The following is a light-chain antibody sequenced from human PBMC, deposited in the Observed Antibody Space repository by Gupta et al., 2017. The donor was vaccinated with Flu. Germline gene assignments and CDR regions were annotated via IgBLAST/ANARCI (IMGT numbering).Light chain of an antibody. Sequence: DIQMTQSPSSLSASVGDRVTISCRASQSISNRLHWYQQKPGKAPKLLIYGASSLQSGVPSRFSGSGSGTDFTLTISSLQPEDFAAYYCQHSYSIPWTFGQGTKVEIK. J-gene: IGKJ1*01. CDR3: QHSYSIPWT. CDR2: GAS. CDR1: QSISNR. V-gene: IGKV1-39*01.